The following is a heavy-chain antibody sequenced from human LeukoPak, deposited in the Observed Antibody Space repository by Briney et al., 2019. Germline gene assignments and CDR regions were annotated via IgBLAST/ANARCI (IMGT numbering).Heavy chain of an antibody. CDR3: ASLTGTTDYYYYYMDV. V-gene: IGHV4-34*01. CDR2: INHSGRT. CDR1: GGSFTDYY. Sequence: SETLSFTCAVYGGSFTDYYWSWIRHPPAKGLEGIGEINHSGRTNYNPSLKSQVTISVDTSKNQFSLKLSPVTAADTAVYYCASLTGTTDYYYYYMDVWGKGTTVTVSS. J-gene: IGHJ6*03. D-gene: IGHD1-20*01.